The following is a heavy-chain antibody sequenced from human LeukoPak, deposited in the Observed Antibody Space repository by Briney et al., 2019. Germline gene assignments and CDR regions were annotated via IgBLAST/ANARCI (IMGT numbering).Heavy chain of an antibody. CDR1: GYTFPSYG. J-gene: IGHJ4*02. Sequence: ASVKVSCKASGYTFPSYGISWVRQAPGQGLEWMGWISVYNGNPEYAQKFQGRVIMTTDTFTSTAYMELRSLRSDDTAVYYCARDQYDSVWGSHRPYFDYWGQGTLVTVSS. CDR3: ARDQYDSVWGSHRPYFDY. V-gene: IGHV1-18*01. CDR2: ISVYNGNP. D-gene: IGHD3-16*02.